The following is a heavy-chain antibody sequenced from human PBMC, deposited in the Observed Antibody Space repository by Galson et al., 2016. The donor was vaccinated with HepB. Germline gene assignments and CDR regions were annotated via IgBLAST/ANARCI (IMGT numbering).Heavy chain of an antibody. CDR1: ADTSTTYF. CDR2: FSPGAGSA. J-gene: IGHJ4*02. D-gene: IGHD4-17*01. Sequence: SVKVSCNAAADTSTTYFLHWVRRAPAQGLEWMGGFSPGAGSANYAQKLQGRITMTMDTSTSTVYMELNSLRYEDTAVYVCARAPDDYGDYCFDSWGQGTLVTVSS. V-gene: IGHV1-46*01. CDR3: ARAPDDYGDYCFDS.